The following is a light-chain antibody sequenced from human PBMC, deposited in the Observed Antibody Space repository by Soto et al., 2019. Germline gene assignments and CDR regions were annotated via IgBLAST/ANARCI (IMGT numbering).Light chain of an antibody. J-gene: IGKJ4*01. Sequence: IQLTQSPSSLSASVGDRVTITCRASQDISSSLAWYQQKPGKAPKLLIYAASILQSGVPSRFSGSGFGTDFTLTISSLQAEDFASYFYQQVRSYPSTFGGGTKVDIK. CDR3: QQVRSYPST. V-gene: IGKV1-9*01. CDR2: AAS. CDR1: QDISSS.